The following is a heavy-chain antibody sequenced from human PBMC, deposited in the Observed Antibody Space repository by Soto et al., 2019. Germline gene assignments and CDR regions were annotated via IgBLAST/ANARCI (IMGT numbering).Heavy chain of an antibody. CDR3: AKDYEWELIFEFDY. CDR1: GFTFSSYG. Sequence: GGSLRLSCAASGFTFSSYGMHWVRQAPGKGLEWVAVISYDGSNKYYADSVKGRFTISRDNSKNTLYLQMNSLRAEDTAVYSCAKDYEWELIFEFDYWGQGALVTVSS. D-gene: IGHD1-26*01. J-gene: IGHJ4*02. CDR2: ISYDGSNK. V-gene: IGHV3-30*18.